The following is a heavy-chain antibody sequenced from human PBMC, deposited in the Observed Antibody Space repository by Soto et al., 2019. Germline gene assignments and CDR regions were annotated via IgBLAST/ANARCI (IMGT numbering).Heavy chain of an antibody. CDR1: GYTFTSYA. Sequence: ASVKVSCKASGYTFTSYAMHWVLQAPGQRLEWMGWINAGNGNTKYSQKFQGRVTITRDTSASTAYMELSSLRSEDTAVYYCARAPTRMITFGGVIVMAPPYFDYWGQGTLVTVSS. CDR2: INAGNGNT. V-gene: IGHV1-3*01. CDR3: ARAPTRMITFGGVIVMAPPYFDY. J-gene: IGHJ4*02. D-gene: IGHD3-16*02.